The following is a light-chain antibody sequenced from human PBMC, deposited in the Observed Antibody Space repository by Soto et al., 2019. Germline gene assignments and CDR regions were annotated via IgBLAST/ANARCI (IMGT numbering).Light chain of an antibody. J-gene: IGKJ4*01. CDR2: DAS. V-gene: IGKV3-11*01. CDR3: QHRKSWPLT. Sequence: EIVLTQSPATLSLFPGERATLSCRARQGVYNYIGWYQQKPGQAPRLLIYDASNRAAGVPARFSGSWSGTDFTLTISSREPEDFAVYYCQHRKSWPLTFGGGTKVEIK. CDR1: QGVYNY.